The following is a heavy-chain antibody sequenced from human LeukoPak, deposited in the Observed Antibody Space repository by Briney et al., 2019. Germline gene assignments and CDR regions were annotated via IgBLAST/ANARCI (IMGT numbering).Heavy chain of an antibody. CDR2: IKEDGSEK. CDR3: ARDEYSSRRQNPYDY. D-gene: IGHD6-13*01. J-gene: IGHJ4*02. CDR1: GFTFSSYW. Sequence: PGGSLRLSCAASGFTFSSYWMSWVRQAPGKGLEWVANIKEDGSEKYYVDSVKGRFTVSRDNAKNSLFLQMNSLRAEDTAVYYCARDEYSSRRQNPYDYWGQGTLVTVSS. V-gene: IGHV3-7*01.